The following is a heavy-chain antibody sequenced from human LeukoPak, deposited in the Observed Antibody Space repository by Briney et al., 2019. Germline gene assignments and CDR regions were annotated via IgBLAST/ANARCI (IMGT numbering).Heavy chain of an antibody. D-gene: IGHD5-18*01. V-gene: IGHV3-23*01. CDR3: TTLEGQLNYYYYYYMDV. Sequence: GGSLRLSCAASGFTFSSYAMSWVRQAPGKGLEGVSAISGSGGSTYYADSVKGRFTISRDNSKNTLYLQMNSLKTEDTAVYYCTTLEGQLNYYYYYYMDVWGKGTTVTVSS. J-gene: IGHJ6*03. CDR1: GFTFSSYA. CDR2: ISGSGGST.